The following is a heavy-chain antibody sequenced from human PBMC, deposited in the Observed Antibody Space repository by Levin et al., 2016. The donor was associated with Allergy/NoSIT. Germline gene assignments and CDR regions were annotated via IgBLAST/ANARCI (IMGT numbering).Heavy chain of an antibody. CDR3: ARAHYDSSDDAFDI. J-gene: IGHJ3*02. Sequence: RQAPGKGLEWIGYIYYSGSTNYNPSLKSRVTISVDTSKNQFSLKLSSVTAADTAVYYCARAHYDSSDDAFDIWGQGTMVTVSS. V-gene: IGHV4-59*01. CDR2: IYYSGST. D-gene: IGHD3-22*01.